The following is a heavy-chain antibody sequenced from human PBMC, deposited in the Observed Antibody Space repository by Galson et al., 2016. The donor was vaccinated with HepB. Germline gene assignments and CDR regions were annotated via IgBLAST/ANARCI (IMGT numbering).Heavy chain of an antibody. D-gene: IGHD3-9*01. CDR1: GFTFSAYT. CDR2: IGSRDSIM. Sequence: SLRLSCATSGFTFSAYTMNWVRQAPGKGLEWISYIGSRDSIMYYADSVRGRFTVSRDDAENSLFLQMNSLRYEDTAVYYCVMDLTGYWFRGHWGQGSLVIVSS. J-gene: IGHJ4*02. CDR3: VMDLTGYWFRGH. V-gene: IGHV3-48*02.